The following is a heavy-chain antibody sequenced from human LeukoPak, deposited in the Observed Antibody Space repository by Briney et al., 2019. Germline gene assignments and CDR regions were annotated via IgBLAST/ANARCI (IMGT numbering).Heavy chain of an antibody. Sequence: ASVKVSCKASGGTLSSYAISWVRQAPGQGLEWMGGIIPIFGTANYAQKFQGRVTITTDESTSTAYMELSSLRSEDTAVYYCAREYYDFWSGYNNWFDPWGQGTLVTVSS. J-gene: IGHJ5*02. D-gene: IGHD3-3*01. CDR3: AREYYDFWSGYNNWFDP. CDR2: IIPIFGTA. CDR1: GGTLSSYA. V-gene: IGHV1-69*05.